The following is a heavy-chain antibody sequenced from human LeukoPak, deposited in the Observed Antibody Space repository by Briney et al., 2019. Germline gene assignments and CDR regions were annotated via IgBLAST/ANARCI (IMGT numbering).Heavy chain of an antibody. D-gene: IGHD6-13*01. J-gene: IGHJ4*02. CDR2: INPNSGGT. CDR3: ARGLFRAAAGLNPNFDY. Sequence: GASVKVSCKASVYTFTGYYMHWVRQAPGQGLEWMGWINPNSGGTNYAQKFQGRVTMTRDTSISTAYMELSRLRSDDTAVYYCARGLFRAAAGLNPNFDYWGQGTLVTVSS. CDR1: VYTFTGYY. V-gene: IGHV1-2*02.